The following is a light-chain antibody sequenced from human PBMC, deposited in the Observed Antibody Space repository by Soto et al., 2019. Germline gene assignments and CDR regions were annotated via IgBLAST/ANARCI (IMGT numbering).Light chain of an antibody. CDR1: QSVSSSY. CDR2: GAS. CDR3: QQYGSSSMYT. J-gene: IGKJ2*01. V-gene: IGKV3-20*01. Sequence: IVLTQSPGTLSLSPGERATLSCRSIQSVSSSYLAWYQQKPGQAPRLLIYGASSRATGIPDRFSGSGSGTDFTLTISRLEPEDFAVYYCQQYGSSSMYTFGQGTKVDIK.